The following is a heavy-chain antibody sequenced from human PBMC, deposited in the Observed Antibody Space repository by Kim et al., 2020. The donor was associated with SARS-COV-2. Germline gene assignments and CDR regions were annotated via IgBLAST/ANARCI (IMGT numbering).Heavy chain of an antibody. CDR3: ARQGCGSSGDHNWYFDP. D-gene: IGHD6-25*01. CDR2: IYYSGST. CDR1: GGPISSSSYY. Sequence: SETLSLTCTVSGGPISSSSYYWSWIRQPPGKGLEWIGRIYYSGSTYYNPSLKSRVTISVDTSKNQFSLKLSSVTAADTAVYYCARQGCGSSGDHNWYFDPWGRATLVTVSS. V-gene: IGHV4-39*01. J-gene: IGHJ2*01.